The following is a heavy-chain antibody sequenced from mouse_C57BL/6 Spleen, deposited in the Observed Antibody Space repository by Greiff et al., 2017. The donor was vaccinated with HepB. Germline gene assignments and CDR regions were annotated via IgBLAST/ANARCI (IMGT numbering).Heavy chain of an antibody. CDR3: ARWDDVDWYFDV. Sequence: EVKLVESGPELVKPGASVKISCKASGYSFTGYYMNWVKQSPEKSLEWIGEINPSTGGTTYNQKFKAKATLTVDKSSSTAYMQLKSLTSEDSAVYYCARWDDVDWYFDVWGTGTTVTVSS. CDR2: INPSTGGT. J-gene: IGHJ1*03. CDR1: GYSFTGYY. D-gene: IGHD4-1*01. V-gene: IGHV1-42*01.